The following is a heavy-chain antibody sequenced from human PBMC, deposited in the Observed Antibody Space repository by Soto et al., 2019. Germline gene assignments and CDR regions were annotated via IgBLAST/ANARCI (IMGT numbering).Heavy chain of an antibody. J-gene: IGHJ6*03. D-gene: IGHD3-16*01. CDR2: IYYSGST. Sequence: QVQLQESGPGLVKPSETLSLTCTVSGGSISSYYWSWIRQPPGKGLEWIGYIYYSGSTNYNPSLKRRLTLSLETSKNHVRLQLKSATVADTAVYYCARRRVSMMTQKFGYDYYYIDVWGKGTTVTVS. CDR1: GGSISSYY. V-gene: IGHV4-59*01. CDR3: ARRRVSMMTQKFGYDYYYIDV.